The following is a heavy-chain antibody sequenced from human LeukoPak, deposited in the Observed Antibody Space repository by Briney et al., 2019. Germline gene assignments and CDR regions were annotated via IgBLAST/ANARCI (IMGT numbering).Heavy chain of an antibody. D-gene: IGHD1-26*01. V-gene: IGHV3-23*01. CDR2: IGGGGEST. J-gene: IGHJ4*02. CDR1: GFTFGSYA. Sequence: PGGSLRLSCAASGFTFGSYAMSWVRQAPGKGLEWVSTIGGGGESTYYADSAKGRFTKSRDNSKNTVYLQMNSLRAEDTAVYYCAKVLSGSQDYWGQGTLVTVFS. CDR3: AKVLSGSQDY.